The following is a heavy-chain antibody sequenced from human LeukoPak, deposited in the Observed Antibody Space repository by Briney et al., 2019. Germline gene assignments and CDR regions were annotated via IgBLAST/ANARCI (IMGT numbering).Heavy chain of an antibody. Sequence: SETLSLTCAVYGGSFSGYYWSWIRQPPGKGLEWIGEINHSGSTNYNPSLKSRVTISVDTSKNQFSLKLSSVTAADTAVYYCAREIVGGSGSYMDVWGQGTTVTVSS. V-gene: IGHV4-34*01. CDR2: INHSGST. CDR1: GGSFSGYY. D-gene: IGHD3-10*01. CDR3: AREIVGGSGSYMDV. J-gene: IGHJ6*03.